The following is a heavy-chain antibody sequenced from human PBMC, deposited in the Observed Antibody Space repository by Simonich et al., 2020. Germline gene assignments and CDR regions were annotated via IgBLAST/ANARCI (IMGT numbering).Heavy chain of an antibody. CDR3: ARQLNDFDI. CDR1: GSSFTSLW. CDR2: ISPGYCDT. D-gene: IGHD1-1*01. Sequence: EVQLVQSGAEVKKPGESLKISCKGSGSSFTSLWIGWVRQMPGKGLEWIVIISPGYCDTRYSPSFQGQVTISADKSISTAYLQWSSLKASDTAMYYCARQLNDFDIWGQGTMVTVSS. J-gene: IGHJ3*02. V-gene: IGHV5-51*01.